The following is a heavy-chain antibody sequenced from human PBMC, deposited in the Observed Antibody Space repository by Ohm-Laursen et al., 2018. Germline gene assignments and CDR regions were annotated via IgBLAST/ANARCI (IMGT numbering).Heavy chain of an antibody. J-gene: IGHJ3*02. CDR1: GGSISSYY. CDR2: IYYSGST. V-gene: IGHV4-59*01. CDR3: ARRGHAFDI. Sequence: SETLSLTCSVSGGSISSYYWSWIRQPPGKGLEWIGYIYYSGSTNYNPSLKSRVTISLNTSKNQFSLKLSSVTAADTAVYYCARRGHAFDIWGQGTMVTVSS.